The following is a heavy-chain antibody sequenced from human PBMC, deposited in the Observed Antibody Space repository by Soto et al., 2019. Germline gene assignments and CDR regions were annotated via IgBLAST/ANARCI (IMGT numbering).Heavy chain of an antibody. CDR1: GGTFSSYT. Sequence: QVQLVQSGAEVKKPGSSVKVSCKASGGTFSSYTISWVRQAPGQGLEWMGRIIPILGIANYAQKFQGRVTITADKSTRTAYMELSSLRSEDTAVYYCAREGTIFGVTSYWYFDLCGRGTLVTVSS. V-gene: IGHV1-69*08. CDR2: IIPILGIA. J-gene: IGHJ2*01. CDR3: AREGTIFGVTSYWYFDL. D-gene: IGHD3-3*01.